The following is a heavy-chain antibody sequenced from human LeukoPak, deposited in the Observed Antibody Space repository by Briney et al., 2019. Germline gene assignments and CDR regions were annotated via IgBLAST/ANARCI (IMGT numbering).Heavy chain of an antibody. V-gene: IGHV3-21*01. D-gene: IGHD1-20*01. CDR3: ASVTGTTSAFDY. Sequence: GGSLGLSCAASGFTFSSYSMNWVRQAPGKGLEWVSSISSSSNYISYADSVKGRFTISRDNAKNSLYLQMNSLRAEDTAVYYCASVTGTTSAFDYWGQGTLVTVSS. CDR1: GFTFSSYS. J-gene: IGHJ4*02. CDR2: ISSSSNYI.